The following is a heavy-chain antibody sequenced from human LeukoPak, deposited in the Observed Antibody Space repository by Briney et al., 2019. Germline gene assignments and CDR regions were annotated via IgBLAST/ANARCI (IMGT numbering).Heavy chain of an antibody. D-gene: IGHD4-11*01. CDR2: ITSSSYI. Sequence: GGSLRLSCAASGFTFSSYNMNWVRQAPGKGLEWVSSITSSSYIYYSDSVKGRFTISRANAKNSLYLQVSSLRAEDTAVYYCARAYSSSLDYWGQGTLVTVSS. J-gene: IGHJ4*02. V-gene: IGHV3-21*01. CDR1: GFTFSSYN. CDR3: ARAYSSSLDY.